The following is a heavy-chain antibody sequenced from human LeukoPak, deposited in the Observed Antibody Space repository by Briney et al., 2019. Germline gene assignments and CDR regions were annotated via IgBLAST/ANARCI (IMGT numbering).Heavy chain of an antibody. J-gene: IGHJ4*02. Sequence: SQTLSLTCTVSGGSISSGSYYWSWIRQPAGKGLEWIGRIYTSGSTNYNPSLKSRVTISVDTSKNQFSLKLSSVTAADTAVYYCARQAISITIFGVVIAYFDYWGQGTLVTVSS. CDR3: ARQAISITIFGVVIAYFDY. CDR2: IYTSGST. V-gene: IGHV4-61*02. CDR1: GGSISSGSYY. D-gene: IGHD3-3*01.